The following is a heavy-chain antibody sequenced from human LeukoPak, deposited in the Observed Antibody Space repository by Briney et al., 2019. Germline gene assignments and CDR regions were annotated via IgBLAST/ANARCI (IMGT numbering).Heavy chain of an antibody. Sequence: GGXLXLSXXASGFTFSSYAMHWVRQAPGKGLEWVAVISYDGSNKYYADSVKGRFTISRDNSKNTLYLQMNSLRAEDTAVYYCAKDLKGLSSGWYNFNFDYWGQGTLVTVSS. CDR3: AKDLKGLSSGWYNFNFDY. CDR1: GFTFSSYA. J-gene: IGHJ4*02. V-gene: IGHV3-30*04. CDR2: ISYDGSNK. D-gene: IGHD6-19*01.